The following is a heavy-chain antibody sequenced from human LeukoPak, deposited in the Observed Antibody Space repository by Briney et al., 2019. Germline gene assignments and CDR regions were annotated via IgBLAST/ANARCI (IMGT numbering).Heavy chain of an antibody. D-gene: IGHD6-13*01. CDR3: ARDAAVAGTLDY. CDR2: ISAYNGNT. CDR1: GGTFSSYA. V-gene: IGHV1-18*01. J-gene: IGHJ4*02. Sequence: ASVKVSCKASGGTFSSYAISWVRQAPGQGLEWMGWISAYNGNTNYAQKLQGRVTMTTDTSTSTAYMELRSLRSDDTAVYYCARDAAVAGTLDYWGQGTLVTVSS.